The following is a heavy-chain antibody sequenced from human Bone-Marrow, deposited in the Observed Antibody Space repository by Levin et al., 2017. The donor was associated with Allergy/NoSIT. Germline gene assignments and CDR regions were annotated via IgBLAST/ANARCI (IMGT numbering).Heavy chain of an antibody. D-gene: IGHD3-22*01. CDR1: GFTFSSYE. J-gene: IGHJ6*02. Sequence: GESLKISCAASGFTFSSYEMNWVRQAPGKGLEWVSYISSSGSTIYYADSVKGRFTISRDNAKNSLYLQMNSLRAEDTAVYYCARVHDSSGYYRLQGYYYGMDVWGQGTTVTVSS. CDR3: ARVHDSSGYYRLQGYYYGMDV. CDR2: ISSSGSTI. V-gene: IGHV3-48*03.